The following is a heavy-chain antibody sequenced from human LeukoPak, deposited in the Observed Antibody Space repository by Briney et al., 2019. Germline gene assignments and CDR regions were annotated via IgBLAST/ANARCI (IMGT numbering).Heavy chain of an antibody. J-gene: IGHJ4*02. Sequence: TGGSLRLSCAASGFTFSSYAMSWVRQAPGKGLEWVSAISGSGGSTYYADSVKDRFTISRDNSKNTLYLQMNSLRAEDTAVYYCAKASAMIVVVSKHFDYWGQGTLVTVSS. CDR2: ISGSGGST. D-gene: IGHD3-22*01. CDR1: GFTFSSYA. CDR3: AKASAMIVVVSKHFDY. V-gene: IGHV3-23*01.